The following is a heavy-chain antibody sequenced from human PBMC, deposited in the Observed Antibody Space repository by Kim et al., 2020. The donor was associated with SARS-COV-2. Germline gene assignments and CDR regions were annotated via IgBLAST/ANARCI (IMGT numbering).Heavy chain of an antibody. Sequence: SETLSLNCNVYGDSINSNYWTWIRQPPGKGLEWIGHIYYSGNTKYNPSLKSRVTISVDRSENQFSLKLTSVTVADTAIYYCVKGHVSWGYIFAHWGQGTLVTVSS. CDR3: VKGHVSWGYIFAH. CDR2: IYYSGNT. J-gene: IGHJ4*02. V-gene: IGHV4-59*01. D-gene: IGHD2-2*02. CDR1: GDSINSNY.